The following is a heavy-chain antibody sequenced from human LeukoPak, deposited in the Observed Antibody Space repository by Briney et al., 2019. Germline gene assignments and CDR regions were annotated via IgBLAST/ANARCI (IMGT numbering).Heavy chain of an antibody. D-gene: IGHD5-18*01. CDR1: GGSISSYY. J-gene: IGHJ4*02. Sequence: ASETLSLTCTVSGGSISSYYWSWIRQPPGKGLEWIGYIYYSGSTNYNPSLKSRVTISVDTSKNQFSLKLSSVTAADTAVYYCARSTYTHRQLWSTGELDYWGQGTLVTVSS. CDR3: ARSTYTHRQLWSTGELDY. V-gene: IGHV4-59*01. CDR2: IYYSGST.